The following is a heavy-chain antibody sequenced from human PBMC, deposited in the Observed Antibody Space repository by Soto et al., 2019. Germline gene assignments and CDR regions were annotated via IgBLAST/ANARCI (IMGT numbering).Heavy chain of an antibody. CDR3: ARDRPYDILTGYSGAFDI. J-gene: IGHJ3*02. D-gene: IGHD3-9*01. CDR2: IYYSGST. Sequence: QVQLQESGPGLVKPSQTLSLTCTVSGGSISSGGYYWSWIRQHPGKGLEWIGYIYYSGSTYYNPSLKSRVTISVDTSKNQFSLKLSSVTAADTAVYYCARDRPYDILTGYSGAFDIWGQGTMVTVSS. V-gene: IGHV4-31*03. CDR1: GGSISSGGYY.